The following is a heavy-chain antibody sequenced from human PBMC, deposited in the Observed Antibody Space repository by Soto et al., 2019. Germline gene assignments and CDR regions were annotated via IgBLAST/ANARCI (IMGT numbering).Heavy chain of an antibody. CDR3: ARMQQWLVRGWFDP. J-gene: IGHJ5*02. CDR1: GFTFSSYS. Sequence: EVQLVESGGGPVKPGGSLRLSCAASGFTFSSYSMNWVRQAPGKGLEWVSSISSSSSYIYYADSVKGRFTISRDNAKNSLYLQMKSLRAEDTAVYYCARMQQWLVRGWFDPWGQGTLVTVSS. CDR2: ISSSSSYI. V-gene: IGHV3-21*01. D-gene: IGHD6-19*01.